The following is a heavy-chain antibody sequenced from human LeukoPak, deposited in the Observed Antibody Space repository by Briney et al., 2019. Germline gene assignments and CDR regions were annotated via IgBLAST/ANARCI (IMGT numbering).Heavy chain of an antibody. CDR3: PKDIPYPILTSYS. D-gene: IGHD2-2*02. CDR2: VIQHGSDK. J-gene: IGHJ4*02. Sequence: GGSLRLSCAASGFTFSSYWMNWLRQAPGKGVEWVANVIQHGSDKSYVDSVKRRFTISTDNPKNSLYLPINTLTAQDTAVYYCPKDIPYPILTSYSWGQRALVTVSS. V-gene: IGHV3-7*01. CDR1: GFTFSSYW.